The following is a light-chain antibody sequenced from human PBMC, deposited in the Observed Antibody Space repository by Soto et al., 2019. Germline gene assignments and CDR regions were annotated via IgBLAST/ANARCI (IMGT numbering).Light chain of an antibody. CDR2: FDD. J-gene: IGLJ2*01. V-gene: IGLV1-36*01. Sequence: QSVLTQPPSVSAAPRQRVTISCSGSSSNIANNAVNWYQQLPGKAPKLLIYFDDLLPSGVSDRFSGSKSGTSASLAISGLQSEDEADYYCCSYAGSYTLVFGGGTKVTVL. CDR1: SSNIANNA. CDR3: CSYAGSYTLV.